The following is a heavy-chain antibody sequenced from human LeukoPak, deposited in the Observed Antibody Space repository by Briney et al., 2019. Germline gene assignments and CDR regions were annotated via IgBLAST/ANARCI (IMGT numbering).Heavy chain of an antibody. CDR1: GNYW. CDR2: INSDGSWT. J-gene: IGHJ4*02. Sequence: GGSLRLSCAASGNYWMHWVRQAPGKGLVWVSHINSDGSWTGYADSVKGRFTISKDNAKNTVYLQMNNMRAEDTAVYYCVSFYETYWGRGTLVTVSS. V-gene: IGHV3-74*01. CDR3: VSFYETY. D-gene: IGHD2-2*01.